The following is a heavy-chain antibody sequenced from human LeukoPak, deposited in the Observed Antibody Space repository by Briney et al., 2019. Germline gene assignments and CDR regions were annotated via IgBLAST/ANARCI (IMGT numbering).Heavy chain of an antibody. D-gene: IGHD6-13*01. J-gene: IGHJ6*04. V-gene: IGHV3-23*01. Sequence: GGSLRLSCAASGFTFSSYAMSWVRQAPGKGLEWVSAISGSGGSTYYADSVKGRFTISRDNSKNTLYLQMNSLRAEDTAVYYCARDSLDIAADDYGMDVWGKGTTVTVSS. CDR1: GFTFSSYA. CDR3: ARDSLDIAADDYGMDV. CDR2: ISGSGGST.